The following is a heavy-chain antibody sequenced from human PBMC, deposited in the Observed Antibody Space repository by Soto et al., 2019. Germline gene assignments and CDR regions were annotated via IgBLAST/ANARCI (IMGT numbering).Heavy chain of an antibody. CDR1: GFTSGDYA. J-gene: IGHJ6*02. Sequence: GGSLRLSCTASGFTSGDYAMSWFRQAPGKGLEWVGFIRSKAYGGTTEYAASVKGRFTISRDDSKSIAYLQMNSLKTEDTAVYYCTRAICGVVIHSPYYYGMDVWGQGTTVTVSS. V-gene: IGHV3-49*03. CDR2: IRSKAYGGTT. D-gene: IGHD3-3*01. CDR3: TRAICGVVIHSPYYYGMDV.